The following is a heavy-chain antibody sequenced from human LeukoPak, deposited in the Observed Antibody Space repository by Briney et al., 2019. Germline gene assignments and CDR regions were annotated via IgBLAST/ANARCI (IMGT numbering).Heavy chain of an antibody. CDR1: GYSISSGYY. J-gene: IGHJ6*03. V-gene: IGHV4-38-2*01. Sequence: SETLSLTCAVSGYSISSGYYWGWIRQPPGKGLEWIGSIYHSGSTYYNPSLKSRVTISVDTSKNQFSLKLSSVTAADTAVYYCASSSSSFYYYYYMDVWSKGTTVTVSS. D-gene: IGHD6-6*01. CDR3: ASSSSSFYYYYYMDV. CDR2: IYHSGST.